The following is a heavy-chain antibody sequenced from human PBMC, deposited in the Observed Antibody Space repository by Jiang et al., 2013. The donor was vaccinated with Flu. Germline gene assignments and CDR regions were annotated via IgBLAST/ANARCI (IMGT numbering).Heavy chain of an antibody. V-gene: IGHV4-34*01. J-gene: IGHJ6*02. CDR1: GGSFSGYY. Sequence: TLSLTCAVYGGSFSGYYWSWIRQPPGKGLEWIGEINHSGSTNYNPSLKSRVTISVDTSKNQFSLKLSSVTAADTAVYYCARGRQTPLWSGYHYYYYGMDVWGQGTTVTVSS. CDR3: ARGRQTPLWSGYHYYYYGMDV. D-gene: IGHD3-3*01. CDR2: INHSGST.